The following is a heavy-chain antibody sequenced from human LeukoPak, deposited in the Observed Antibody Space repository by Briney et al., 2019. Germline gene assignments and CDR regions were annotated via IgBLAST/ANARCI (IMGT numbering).Heavy chain of an antibody. CDR3: ARALDTLPPYATDY. D-gene: IGHD3-3*02. Sequence: ASVKVSCKASGYTFTVYYIHWVRQAPGQGLEWMGWIDPNGGGTRYAQKFQGRVTMTRDTSISTVYMELSRLTSDDTAVFYCARALDTLPPYATDYWGQGTLVTVSS. V-gene: IGHV1-2*02. CDR2: IDPNGGGT. J-gene: IGHJ4*02. CDR1: GYTFTVYY.